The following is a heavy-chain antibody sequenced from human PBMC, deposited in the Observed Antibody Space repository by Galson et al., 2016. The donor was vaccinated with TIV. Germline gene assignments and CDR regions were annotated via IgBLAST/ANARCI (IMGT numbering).Heavy chain of an antibody. CDR2: IRSKANNYAT. J-gene: IGHJ6*02. Sequence: SLRLSCAASGFIFSGSAMHWVRQASGKGLEWVGRIRSKANNYATAYAASVKGRFTISRDDSKNTAYLQMNSLKTEDTAVYYCTRQVGSGYDPYLYYYYGMDVWGQGTTVTVSS. CDR3: TRQVGSGYDPYLYYYYGMDV. V-gene: IGHV3-73*01. CDR1: GFIFSGSA. D-gene: IGHD5-12*01.